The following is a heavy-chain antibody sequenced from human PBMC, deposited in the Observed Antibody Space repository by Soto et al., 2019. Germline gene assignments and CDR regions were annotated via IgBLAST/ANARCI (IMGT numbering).Heavy chain of an antibody. CDR1: GFSLSSSGVS. Sequence: QITLKESGPTRVKPTQTLTLTCTFSGFSLSSSGVSVGWVRQPPGKALEWLVLISWDDNKHYSPSVKSRLTITKDTPKTQVVLTMTNMDPVDTATYYCAHGNYYDGTGYYYGYWYFDLWGRGTLVTVSS. D-gene: IGHD3-22*01. CDR2: ISWDDNK. CDR3: AHGNYYDGTGYYYGYWYFDL. J-gene: IGHJ2*01. V-gene: IGHV2-5*02.